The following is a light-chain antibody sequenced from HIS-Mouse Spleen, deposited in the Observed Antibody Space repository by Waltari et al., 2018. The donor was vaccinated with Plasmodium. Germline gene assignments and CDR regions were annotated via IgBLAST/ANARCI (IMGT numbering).Light chain of an antibody. Sequence: IVMTQSPATLSVSPGERATLSCRASQRASSNLAWYQQTPVQAPRHLIYGASTRATGIPARFSGSGSGTEFTLTISSLQSEDFAVYYCQQYNNWSFTFGPGTKVDIK. CDR2: GAS. J-gene: IGKJ3*01. CDR3: QQYNNWSFT. V-gene: IGKV3-15*01. CDR1: QRASSN.